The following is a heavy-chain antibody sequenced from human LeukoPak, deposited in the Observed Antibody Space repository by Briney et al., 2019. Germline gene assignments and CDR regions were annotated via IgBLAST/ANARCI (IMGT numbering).Heavy chain of an antibody. D-gene: IGHD2-2*01. CDR2: IYHSGST. CDR3: ASHCSSTSCYAGGDY. J-gene: IGHJ4*02. CDR1: GGSISSSNW. Sequence: SETLSLTCAVSGGSISSSNWWSWVRQPPGKGLEWIGEIYHSGSTNYNPSLKSRVTISVDKSKNQFSLKLSSVTAADTAVYYCASHCSSTSCYAGGDYWGQGTLVTVSS. V-gene: IGHV4-4*02.